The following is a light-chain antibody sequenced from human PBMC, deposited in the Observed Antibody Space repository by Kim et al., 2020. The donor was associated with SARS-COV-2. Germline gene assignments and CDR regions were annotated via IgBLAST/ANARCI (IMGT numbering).Light chain of an antibody. CDR1: QSVKTN. CDR3: QQYNDWPPVT. V-gene: IGKV3-15*01. J-gene: IGKJ5*01. CDR2: GAS. Sequence: PGERATLSCRASQSVKTNLAWYQQNPGQAPRLLMSGASTRATGVPARFSGSGSGTEFTLTISSLQSEDIAVYYCQQYNDWPPVTFGQGTRLEIK.